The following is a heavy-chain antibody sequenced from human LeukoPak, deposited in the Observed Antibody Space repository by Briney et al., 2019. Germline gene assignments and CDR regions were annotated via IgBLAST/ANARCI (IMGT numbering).Heavy chain of an antibody. J-gene: IGHJ4*02. Sequence: GGSLRLSCAASGFTFSSYAMSWVRQAPGKGLEWVSGISLDGATTYYAGSVKGRFTISRDNAKNSLYLQMNSLRAEDTAVYYCARDSYYGTGSQFDYWGQGTLVTVSS. V-gene: IGHV3-23*01. CDR2: ISLDGATT. D-gene: IGHD3-10*01. CDR3: ARDSYYGTGSQFDY. CDR1: GFTFSSYA.